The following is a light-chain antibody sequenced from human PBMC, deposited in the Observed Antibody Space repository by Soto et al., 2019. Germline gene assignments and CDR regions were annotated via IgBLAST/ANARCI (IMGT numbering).Light chain of an antibody. V-gene: IGKV1-39*01. CDR1: QDISDY. CDR2: GAF. J-gene: IGKJ5*01. CDR3: QQAHGT. Sequence: DIQMTQSPSSLSASVGDRVTITCRASQDISDYLNWFQQKPGKAPKLLIRGAFSLQSGVPSRFSGSGSGRNFTLTISSVQPEDFATYYCQQAHGTFGQGTRLEIK.